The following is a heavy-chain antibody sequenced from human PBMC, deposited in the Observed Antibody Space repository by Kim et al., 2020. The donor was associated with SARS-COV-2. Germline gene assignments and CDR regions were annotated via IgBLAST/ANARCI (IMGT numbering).Heavy chain of an antibody. CDR2: IDPSDSYT. D-gene: IGHD6-13*01. CDR1: GYSFSRYW. Sequence: GESLKISCQGSGYSFSRYWITWVRQMPGKGLQWMGRIDPSDSYTNYSPSFQGHVTISADKSISTAYLQWSSLKASDAAIYYCARHKGVSIAASDTNLDYWGRGTLVTVSS. J-gene: IGHJ4*02. CDR3: ARHKGVSIAASDTNLDY. V-gene: IGHV5-10-1*01.